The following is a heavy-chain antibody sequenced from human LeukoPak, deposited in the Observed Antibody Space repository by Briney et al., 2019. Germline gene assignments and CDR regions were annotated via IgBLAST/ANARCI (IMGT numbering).Heavy chain of an antibody. J-gene: IGHJ4*02. V-gene: IGHV3-30*04. Sequence: GGSLRLSCAASGFTFSNYALHWVRQAPGKGLEWVAVISYDGSNKYYADSVKGRFTISRDNSKNTLYLQMNSLRAEDTAVYYCARSYSSGWYDSGRTIDYWGQGTLVTVSS. CDR1: GFTFSNYA. D-gene: IGHD6-19*01. CDR3: ARSYSSGWYDSGRTIDY. CDR2: ISYDGSNK.